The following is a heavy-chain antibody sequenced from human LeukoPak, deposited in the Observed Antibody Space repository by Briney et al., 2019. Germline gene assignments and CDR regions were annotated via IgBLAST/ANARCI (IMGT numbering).Heavy chain of an antibody. D-gene: IGHD4-17*01. J-gene: IGHJ4*02. Sequence: LPGGSLRLSCAASGFTFSSYAMSWVRQAPGKGLEWVSAISGSGGSTHYADSVKGRFTISRDNSKNTLHLQMNSLRAEDTAVYYCAKDPTVTPLDYWGQGTLVTVSS. CDR3: AKDPTVTPLDY. V-gene: IGHV3-23*01. CDR1: GFTFSSYA. CDR2: ISGSGGST.